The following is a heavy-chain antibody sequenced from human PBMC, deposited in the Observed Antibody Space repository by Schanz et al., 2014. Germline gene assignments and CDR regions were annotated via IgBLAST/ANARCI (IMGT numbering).Heavy chain of an antibody. Sequence: EVQLLESGGGLVQPGGSLRLSCAASGFTFRGYAMSWVRQAPGRGLEWVSAISGGGGTTYYADSVKGRFTISRDNSKNTLYLQMNSLMAEDTAVYYCAKERSWGYDSSGYFDYWGQGTLVTVSS. J-gene: IGHJ4*02. CDR2: ISGGGGTT. CDR1: GFTFRGYA. D-gene: IGHD3-22*01. V-gene: IGHV3-23*01. CDR3: AKERSWGYDSSGYFDY.